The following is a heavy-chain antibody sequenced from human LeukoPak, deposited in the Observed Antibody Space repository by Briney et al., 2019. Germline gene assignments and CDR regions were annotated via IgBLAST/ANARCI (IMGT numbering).Heavy chain of an antibody. J-gene: IGHJ4*02. CDR2: IYTSGTI. D-gene: IGHD5-18*01. V-gene: IGHV4-4*07. Sequence: PSETLSLTCTVSGGSISSYYWSWIRQPAGTALEWIGRIYTSGTITYNPSLKSRVTISVDMSKNQFSLKLNSVTAADTAVYYCARGSAIQLWSAGNFDYWGQGTLVTVSS. CDR3: ARGSAIQLWSAGNFDY. CDR1: GGSISSYY.